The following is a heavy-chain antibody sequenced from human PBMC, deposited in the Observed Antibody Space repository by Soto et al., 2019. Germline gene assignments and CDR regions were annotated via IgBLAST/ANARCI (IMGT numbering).Heavy chain of an antibody. CDR2: IYYTGST. V-gene: IGHV4-59*01. Sequence: SETLSLTCTVSGVSISAYYWNWVRQPPGKGLEWIGNIYYTGSTNYNPSLKSRVTISVDTSKNQFSLKLSSVTAADTAVYYCARPSVAGSWGPFDYWGRGTLVTVSS. J-gene: IGHJ4*02. D-gene: IGHD6-19*01. CDR1: GVSISAYY. CDR3: ARPSVAGSWGPFDY.